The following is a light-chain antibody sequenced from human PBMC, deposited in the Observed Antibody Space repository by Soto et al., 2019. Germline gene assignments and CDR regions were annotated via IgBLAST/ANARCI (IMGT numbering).Light chain of an antibody. V-gene: IGKV1-27*01. CDR1: QGISSY. CDR3: QKYDSASSPT. Sequence: DIQMTQSPSSLSASVGDRVTVTCRANQGISSYLAWYQQKPGKVPKLLIFAASTLQPGVPSRFSGSGSGTDFTLTIRSLQPEDVATYYCQKYDSASSPTFGGGTKVEIK. CDR2: AAS. J-gene: IGKJ4*01.